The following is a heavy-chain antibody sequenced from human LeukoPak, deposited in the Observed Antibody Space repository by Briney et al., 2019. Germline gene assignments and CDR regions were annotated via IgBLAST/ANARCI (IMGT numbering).Heavy chain of an antibody. CDR3: ASGYRYGYPYGMDV. CDR1: SDSISSGDNY. J-gene: IGHJ6*02. V-gene: IGHV4-30-4*01. Sequence: PSQTLSLTCTVSSDSISSGDNYWSRIRRPPGKGLEWIGYIYYSGSTYYNPSLKSRVTISVDASKNQFSLKLSSVTAADTAVYYCASGYRYGYPYGMDVWGQGTRVTVSS. CDR2: IYYSGST. D-gene: IGHD5-18*01.